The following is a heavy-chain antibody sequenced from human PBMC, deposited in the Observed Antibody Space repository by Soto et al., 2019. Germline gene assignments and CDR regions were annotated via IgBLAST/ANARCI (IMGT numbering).Heavy chain of an antibody. CDR1: GYTFTGYY. V-gene: IGHV1-2*02. D-gene: IGHD2-2*01. Sequence: SVKVSCKASGYTFTGYYMHWVRQAPGQGLEWMGWINPNSGGTNYAQKFQGRVTMTRDTSISTAYMELSRLRSDDTAVYYCARGGPNFFCSRYQRGKASDIWGDATMVTV. CDR3: ARGGPNFFCSRYQRGKASDI. CDR2: INPNSGGT. J-gene: IGHJ3*02.